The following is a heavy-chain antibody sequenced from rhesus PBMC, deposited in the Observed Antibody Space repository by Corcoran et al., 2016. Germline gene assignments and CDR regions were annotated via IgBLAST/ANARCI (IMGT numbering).Heavy chain of an antibody. D-gene: IGHD2-21*01. CDR1: GGSISSGSYY. V-gene: IGHV4-122*02. CDR3: ARAGSGSYYGLDS. J-gene: IGHJ6*01. Sequence: QVQLQESGPGLVKPSETLSLTCAVSGGSISSGSYYWRWIRQPPGKGLEWIGYITYGGSTSYNPSLKSRVTISRDTSKNRFSLKLSSVTAADTAVYYCARAGSGSYYGLDSWGQGVVVTVSS. CDR2: ITYGGST.